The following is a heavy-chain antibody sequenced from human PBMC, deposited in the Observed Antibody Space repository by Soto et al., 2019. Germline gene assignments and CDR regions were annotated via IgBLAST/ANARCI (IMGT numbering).Heavy chain of an antibody. D-gene: IGHD3-10*01. CDR2: IYYCGST. CDR1: GGSISSYY. Sequence: QVQLQESGPGLVKPSETLSLTCTVSGGSISSYYWSWIRQPPGKGLEWIGYIYYCGSTNYNPSLKSRVTISVDTSKNQFSLKLSFVTAADTAVYYCARGDPLLWFGEKVYYGMDVWGQGTTVTVSS. CDR3: ARGDPLLWFGEKVYYGMDV. V-gene: IGHV4-59*01. J-gene: IGHJ6*02.